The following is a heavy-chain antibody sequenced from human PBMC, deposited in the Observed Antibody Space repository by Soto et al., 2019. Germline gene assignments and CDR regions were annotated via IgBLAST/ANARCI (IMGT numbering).Heavy chain of an antibody. J-gene: IGHJ3*02. Sequence: ASVKVSCKASGYTFTSSGIRWVRQAPGQGLEWMGWISAYNGNTNYAQKLQGRVTMTTDTSTSTAYMELRSLRSDDTAVYYCAREGRGCSSTGCPFDAFDIWGQGTMVTVSS. CDR3: AREGRGCSSTGCPFDAFDI. V-gene: IGHV1-18*01. D-gene: IGHD2-2*01. CDR1: GYTFTSSG. CDR2: ISAYNGNT.